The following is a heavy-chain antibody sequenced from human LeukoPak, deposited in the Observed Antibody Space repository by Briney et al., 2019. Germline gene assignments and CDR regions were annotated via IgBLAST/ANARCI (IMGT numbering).Heavy chain of an antibody. CDR2: IAYDGSNK. J-gene: IGHJ4*02. V-gene: IGHV3-30*03. CDR1: GFTFSGYG. Sequence: SGRSLRLSCAASGFTFSGYGMHWVRQAPGKGLEWVAVIAYDGSNKYYADSVKGRFTISRENSKNTPFLQMNSLRPEDSAVYYCARDPAAVAATFDYWGQGTLVTVS. D-gene: IGHD6-19*01. CDR3: ARDPAAVAATFDY.